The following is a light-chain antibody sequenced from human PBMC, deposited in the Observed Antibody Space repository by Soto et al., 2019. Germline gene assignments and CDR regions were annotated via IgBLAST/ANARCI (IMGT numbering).Light chain of an antibody. V-gene: IGKV3D-7*01. CDR3: IQYHNLWA. Sequence: ELVLTQSPGTLSFSPGERPTLCCAASQSVTSSYLAWYQQKPGQTPRLLIYRASTRATGVQARFSGSGSGTELTLTIRSLQSEDFTVYSCIQYHNLWACGQGTKVDIK. J-gene: IGKJ1*01. CDR2: RAS. CDR1: QSVTSSY.